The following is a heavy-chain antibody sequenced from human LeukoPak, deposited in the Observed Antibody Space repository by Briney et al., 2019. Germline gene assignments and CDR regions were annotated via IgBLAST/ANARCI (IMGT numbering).Heavy chain of an antibody. CDR2: ISSSSSTI. CDR3: ARDPVLYCGGDCYSNAFDI. J-gene: IGHJ3*02. D-gene: IGHD2-21*02. Sequence: GGSLRLSCAASGFTFSSYSMNWVRQAPGKGLEWVSYISSSSSTIYYADSVKGRFTISRDNAKNSLYLQMNSLRAEDTAVYYCARDPVLYCGGDCYSNAFDIWGQGTTVTVSS. CDR1: GFTFSSYS. V-gene: IGHV3-48*01.